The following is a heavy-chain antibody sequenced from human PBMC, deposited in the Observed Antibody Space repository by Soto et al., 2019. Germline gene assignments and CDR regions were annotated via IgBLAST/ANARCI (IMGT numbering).Heavy chain of an antibody. D-gene: IGHD2-21*02. V-gene: IGHV1-18*01. CDR2: ISVYTGNT. CDR1: GYTFTAYG. Sequence: GASVKASCKASGYTFTAYGFNWVRQAHGQGLEWMGWISVYTGNTNYAQNLQGRVTMTTDTSTRTAYMELRGLRSDDTAVYYCARGRAYCGGDCYLLDYWGQGTPVTVSS. J-gene: IGHJ4*02. CDR3: ARGRAYCGGDCYLLDY.